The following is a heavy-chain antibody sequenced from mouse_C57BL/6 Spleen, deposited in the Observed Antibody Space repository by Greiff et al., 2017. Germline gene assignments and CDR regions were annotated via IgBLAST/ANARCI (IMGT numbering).Heavy chain of an antibody. J-gene: IGHJ4*01. V-gene: IGHV1-62-2*01. D-gene: IGHD2-5*01. Sequence: VQLVVSGAELVKPGASVKLSCKASGYTFTEYTIHWVKQRSGQGLEWIGWFYPGSGSIKYNEKFKDKTTLTADKSSSTVYMELSRLTSEDSAVYFCARHEDRYYSNYVDYAMDYWGQGTSVTVSS. CDR3: ARHEDRYYSNYVDYAMDY. CDR1: GYTFTEYT. CDR2: FYPGSGSI.